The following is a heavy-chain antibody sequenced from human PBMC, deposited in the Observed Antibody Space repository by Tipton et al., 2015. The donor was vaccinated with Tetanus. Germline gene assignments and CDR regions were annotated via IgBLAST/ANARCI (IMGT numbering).Heavy chain of an antibody. Sequence: SLRLSCVASGFTFSSHWMHWVRQAPGKKLMWVARISYDGSSISYADSVKGRFTISRDNPKNTLYLQMNGLRGDDTALYFCARVIYSGSFYFDSWGQGTRVTVSS. CDR3: ARVIYSGSFYFDS. D-gene: IGHD1-26*01. V-gene: IGHV3-74*01. J-gene: IGHJ4*02. CDR2: ISYDGSSI. CDR1: GFTFSSHW.